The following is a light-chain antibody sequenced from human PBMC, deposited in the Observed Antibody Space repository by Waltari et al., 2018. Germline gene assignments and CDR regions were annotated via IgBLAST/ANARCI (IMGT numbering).Light chain of an antibody. CDR2: KAS. CDR3: QQYGSFPAT. J-gene: IGKJ1*01. V-gene: IGKV1-5*03. Sequence: DIQVTQSPSTLSVSVGETVTISCRASQNINMWMTWYQQKPGRAPKVVIYKASSLESGVPSRFSGSGSGTDFTLTISSLQPDDFAIYFCQQYGSFPATFGQGTRVDMK. CDR1: QNINMW.